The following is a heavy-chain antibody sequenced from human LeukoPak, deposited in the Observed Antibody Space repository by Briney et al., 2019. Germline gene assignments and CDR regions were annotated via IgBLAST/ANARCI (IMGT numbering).Heavy chain of an antibody. J-gene: IGHJ4*02. CDR3: ARGDGNFDY. D-gene: IGHD1-1*01. V-gene: IGHV3-48*03. Sequence: GGSLRLSCAASRFTFSSYEMNWVRQAPGKGLEWVSYISSSGTTIYYADSVEGRFTISRDNAKNSLYLQMNSLRAEDTAVYYCARGDGNFDYWGQGTLVTVSS. CDR2: ISSSGTTI. CDR1: RFTFSSYE.